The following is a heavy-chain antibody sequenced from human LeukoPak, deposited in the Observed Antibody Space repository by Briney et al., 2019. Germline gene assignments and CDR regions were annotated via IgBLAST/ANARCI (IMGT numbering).Heavy chain of an antibody. CDR2: IIPIFGTA. J-gene: IGHJ4*02. CDR3: AIDGSYGELHCYFDY. V-gene: IGHV1-69*01. D-gene: IGHD5-18*01. Sequence: SVKVSCKASGGTFSSYAISWVRQAPGQGLEWMGGIIPIFGTANYAQKFRGRVTITADESTSTAYMELSSLRSEDTAVYYCAIDGSYGELHCYFDYWGQGTLVTVSS. CDR1: GGTFSSYA.